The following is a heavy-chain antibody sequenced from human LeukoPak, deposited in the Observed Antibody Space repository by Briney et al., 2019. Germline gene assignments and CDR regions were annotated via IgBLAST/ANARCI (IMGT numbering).Heavy chain of an antibody. CDR1: GYTFTGYY. J-gene: IGHJ5*02. V-gene: IGHV1-2*02. Sequence: ASVKVSCNASGYTFTGYYMHWVREAPGQGLEWMGWINPNSGGTNYAQKFQGRVAMTRDTSISTAYMELSRLRSDDTAVYYCASSAAGTNWFDPWGQGTLVTVSS. CDR3: ASSAAGTNWFDP. D-gene: IGHD6-13*01. CDR2: INPNSGGT.